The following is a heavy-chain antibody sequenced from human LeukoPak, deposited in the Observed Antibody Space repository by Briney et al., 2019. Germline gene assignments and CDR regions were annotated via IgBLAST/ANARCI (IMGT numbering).Heavy chain of an antibody. CDR1: GGSISSGSYY. V-gene: IGHV4-61*02. D-gene: IGHD2-8*02. CDR3: ARGVVYAQYYYYYYMDV. Sequence: SETLSLTCTVSGGSISSGSYYWSWIRQPAGKGLEWIGRIYTSGSTNYNPSLKSRVTISVDTSKNQFSLKLSSVTAADTAVYYCARGVVYAQYYYYYYMDVWGKGTTVTISS. CDR2: IYTSGST. J-gene: IGHJ6*03.